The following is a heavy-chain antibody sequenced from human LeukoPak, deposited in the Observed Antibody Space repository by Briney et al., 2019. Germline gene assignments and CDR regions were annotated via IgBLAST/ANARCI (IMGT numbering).Heavy chain of an antibody. CDR2: IYPHGDP. V-gene: IGHV3-23*01. D-gene: IGHD6-19*01. Sequence: QAGGSLRLSCTTSGSTFKNYAMTWVRQAPGKGLEWVSAIYPHGDPHYADSVKGRFTISRDHSKNSLYMQMETLRAEDTALYYCARANLEPAGTGAFDIWGPGTVVTVSS. J-gene: IGHJ3*02. CDR1: GSTFKNYA. CDR3: ARANLEPAGTGAFDI.